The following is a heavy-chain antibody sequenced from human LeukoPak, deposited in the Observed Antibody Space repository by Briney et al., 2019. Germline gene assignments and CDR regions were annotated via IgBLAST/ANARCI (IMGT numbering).Heavy chain of an antibody. CDR1: GGSISSSSYY. Sequence: SETLSLTCTVSGGSISSSSYYWGWIRQPPGKGLEWIGSIYYSGSTYYNPSLKSRVTISVDTSKNQFSLDLFTVTAADTAVYYCARHLVYGSGTQPYFDYWGQGTLVTVSS. D-gene: IGHD3-10*01. CDR3: ARHLVYGSGTQPYFDY. J-gene: IGHJ4*02. CDR2: IYYSGST. V-gene: IGHV4-39*01.